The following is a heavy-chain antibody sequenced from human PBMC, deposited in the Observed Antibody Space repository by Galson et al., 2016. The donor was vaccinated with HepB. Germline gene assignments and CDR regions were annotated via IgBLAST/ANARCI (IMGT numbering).Heavy chain of an antibody. CDR2: TYYGGTS. V-gene: IGHV4-31*03. Sequence: LSLTCTVSGYSITIGGYYWTWIRQLPGKGLEWMGYTYYGGTSYYSPSLKSRISISVDKSKNQFFLRLSSVTAADTAIYYCPGFDFELSYDTFDIWGLGTMVTVSS. J-gene: IGHJ3*02. CDR3: PGFDFELSYDTFDI. CDR1: GYSITIGGYY. D-gene: IGHD3-9*01.